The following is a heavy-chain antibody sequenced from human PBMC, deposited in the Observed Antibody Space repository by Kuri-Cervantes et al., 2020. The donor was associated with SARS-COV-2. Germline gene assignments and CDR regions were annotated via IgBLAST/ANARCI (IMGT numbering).Heavy chain of an antibody. J-gene: IGHJ4*02. D-gene: IGHD6-13*01. V-gene: IGHV4-39*07. Sequence: SETLSLTCTVSGGSINSSSYYWGWIRQPPGKGLEWIGSIYYSGSTYYNPSLKSRVTISVDTSKNQFSLKLSSVTAADTAVYYWARVGEYSSSLDYWGQGTLVTVSS. CDR3: ARVGEYSSSLDY. CDR1: GGSINSSSYY. CDR2: IYYSGST.